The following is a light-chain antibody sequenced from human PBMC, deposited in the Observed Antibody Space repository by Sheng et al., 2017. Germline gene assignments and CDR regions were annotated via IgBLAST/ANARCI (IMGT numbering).Light chain of an antibody. CDR2: GAS. Sequence: EIVMTQSPGTLSLSPGDRATLSCRASQTITSNYLAWYQQKPGQAPRLLIFGASNRATGIPDRFSGSGSGTDFTLTISRLQPEDIAVYYCQQYHSSTMYTFGQGTRLDIK. J-gene: IGKJ2*01. V-gene: IGKV3-20*01. CDR3: QQYHSSTMYT. CDR1: QTITSNY.